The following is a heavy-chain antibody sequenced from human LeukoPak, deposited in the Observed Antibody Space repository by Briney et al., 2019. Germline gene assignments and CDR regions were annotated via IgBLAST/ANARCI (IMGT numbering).Heavy chain of an antibody. J-gene: IGHJ4*02. CDR2: IHYSGST. CDR3: ARHTDPRGYFDF. Sequence: SETLSLTYTVSGGSISSYYWSWIRQPPGKGLEWTGYIHYSGSTYYNPSLKSRVTISLDTSKNQFSLKVTSVTAADTALYYCARHTDPRGYFDFWGQGTLVTVSS. CDR1: GGSISSYY. V-gene: IGHV4-59*08.